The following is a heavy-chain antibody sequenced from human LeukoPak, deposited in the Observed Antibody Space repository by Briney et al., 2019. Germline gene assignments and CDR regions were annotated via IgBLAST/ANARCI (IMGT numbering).Heavy chain of an antibody. J-gene: IGHJ6*03. Sequence: GGSLRLSCAASGFTFSSQWMSWVRQAPGKGLEWVANDQGGTEKYYVDSVKGRFTIPRDNAENSLYLQMNSLRAEDTAVYYCAREHYFYHMDGWGEGTTVTVSS. CDR1: GFTFSSQW. V-gene: IGHV3-7*01. CDR2: DQGGTEK. CDR3: AREHYFYHMDG.